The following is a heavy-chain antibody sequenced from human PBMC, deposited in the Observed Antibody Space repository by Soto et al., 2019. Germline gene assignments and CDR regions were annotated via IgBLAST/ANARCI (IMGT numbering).Heavy chain of an antibody. V-gene: IGHV3-48*03. Sequence: GGSLRLSCAASGFTFSSYEMNWVRQAPGKGLEWVSYISSSGSTIYCADSVKGRFTISRDNAKNSLYLQMNSLRAEDTAVYYCARPLVVVVAATDDAFDIWGQGTMVTVSS. D-gene: IGHD2-15*01. CDR1: GFTFSSYE. CDR2: ISSSGSTI. CDR3: ARPLVVVVAATDDAFDI. J-gene: IGHJ3*02.